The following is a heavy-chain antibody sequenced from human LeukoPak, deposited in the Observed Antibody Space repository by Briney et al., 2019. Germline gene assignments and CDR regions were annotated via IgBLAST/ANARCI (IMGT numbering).Heavy chain of an antibody. CDR2: IYYSGST. D-gene: IGHD3-22*01. J-gene: IGHJ4*02. CDR1: GGSISSSIYY. CDR3: AGRYYLFDY. V-gene: IGHV4-39*01. Sequence: PSETLSLTCTVSGGSISSSIYYWGWIRQPPGKGLEWIGTIYYSGSTSYNPSLKSRVTISVVTSKSQFSLQLSSVTAAHTAVYHCAGRYYLFDYWGQGTLVTVSS.